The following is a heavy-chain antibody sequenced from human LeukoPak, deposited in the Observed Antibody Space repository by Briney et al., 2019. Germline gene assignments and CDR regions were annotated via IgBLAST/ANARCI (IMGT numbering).Heavy chain of an antibody. D-gene: IGHD4-11*01. CDR3: ARYDHSNYVGYYDH. V-gene: IGHV3-20*04. J-gene: IGHJ4*02. Sequence: PGGSLRLSCAASGFTFDGHGMSWVRQAPGKGLEWVSGINWNGGRTEYADSVKGRFTISRDNAKNSLYLQMNSLRAEDTALYYCARYDHSNYVGYYDHWGQGTLVTVSS. CDR2: INWNGGRT. CDR1: GFTFDGHG.